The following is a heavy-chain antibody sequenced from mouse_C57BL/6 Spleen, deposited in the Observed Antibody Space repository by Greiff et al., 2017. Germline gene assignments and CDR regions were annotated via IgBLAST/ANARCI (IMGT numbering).Heavy chain of an antibody. CDR3: ARPGNWDNYAMDY. V-gene: IGHV5-17*01. J-gene: IGHJ4*01. CDR2: ISSGSSTI. CDR1: GFTFSDYG. Sequence: EVMLVESGGGLVKPGGSLKLSCAASGFTFSDYGMHWVRQAPEKGLEWVAYISSGSSTIYYADTVKGRFTISRDNAKNTLFLQMTSLRSEDTAMYYCARPGNWDNYAMDYWGQGTSVTVSS. D-gene: IGHD4-1*01.